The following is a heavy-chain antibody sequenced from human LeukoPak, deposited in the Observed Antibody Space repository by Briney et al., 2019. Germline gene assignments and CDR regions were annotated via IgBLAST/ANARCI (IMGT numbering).Heavy chain of an antibody. CDR3: ARPQYSTSWYEGIDY. D-gene: IGHD6-13*01. CDR1: GFTFSSYG. Sequence: PGGSLRLSCAASGFTFSSYGIHWVRQAPGKGLEWVAVIWYDGSHKYYADSVKGRFTISRDNSKNSLYLQMNSLRTEDTAVYYCARPQYSTSWYEGIDYWGQGNLVTVSS. J-gene: IGHJ4*02. CDR2: IWYDGSHK. V-gene: IGHV3-33*01.